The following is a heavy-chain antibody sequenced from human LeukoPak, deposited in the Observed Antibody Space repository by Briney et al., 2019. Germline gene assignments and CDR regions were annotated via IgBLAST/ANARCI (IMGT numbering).Heavy chain of an antibody. CDR2: IYHSGST. CDR1: GYSISSGYY. Sequence: SETLSLTCTVSGYSISSGYYWGWIRQPPGKGLEWIGSIYHSGSTYYNPSLKSRVTISVDTSKNQFSLKLSSVTAADTAVYYCARDASGATPNAFDIWGQGTMVTVSS. V-gene: IGHV4-38-2*02. J-gene: IGHJ3*02. D-gene: IGHD1-26*01. CDR3: ARDASGATPNAFDI.